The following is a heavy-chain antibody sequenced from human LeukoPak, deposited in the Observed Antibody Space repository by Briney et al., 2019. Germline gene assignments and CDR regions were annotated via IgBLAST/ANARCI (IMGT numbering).Heavy chain of an antibody. J-gene: IGHJ6*03. D-gene: IGHD3-10*01. CDR2: INHSGST. Sequence: SEALSLTCAVYGGSFSGYCWSWIRQPPGKGLEWIGEINHSGSTNYNPSLKSRVTISVDTSKNQFSLKLSSVTAADTAVYYCARVVGYSGYYYYYMDVWGKGTTVTVSS. CDR1: GGSFSGYC. CDR3: ARVVGYSGYYYYYMDV. V-gene: IGHV4-34*01.